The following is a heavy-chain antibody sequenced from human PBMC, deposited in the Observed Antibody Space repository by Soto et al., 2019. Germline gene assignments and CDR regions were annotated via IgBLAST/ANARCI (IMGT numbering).Heavy chain of an antibody. CDR2: IGTAGDT. D-gene: IGHD1-26*01. J-gene: IGHJ2*01. Sequence: EVQLVESGGGLVQPGGSLRLSCAASGFTFSSYDMHWVRQATGKGLEWVSAIGTAGDTYYPGSVKGRFTISRDNSRNTLFLQMNSLRAEDTAVYYCAKNRGSGSYTNWNFDVWGRGTLVTVSS. CDR1: GFTFSSYD. CDR3: AKNRGSGSYTNWNFDV. V-gene: IGHV3-13*01.